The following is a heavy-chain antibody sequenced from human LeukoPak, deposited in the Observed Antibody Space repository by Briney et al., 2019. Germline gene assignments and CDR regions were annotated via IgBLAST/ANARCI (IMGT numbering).Heavy chain of an antibody. CDR2: INPNSGGT. Sequence: GASVKVSCKASGYTFTGYYMHWARQAPGQGLEWMGWINPNSGGTNYAQKFQGRVTMTRDTSISTAYMELSRLRSDDTAVYYCARSPFYDYVWGSYPPSDYWGQGTLVTVSS. CDR3: ARSPFYDYVWGSYPPSDY. J-gene: IGHJ4*02. CDR1: GYTFTGYY. D-gene: IGHD3-16*01. V-gene: IGHV1-2*02.